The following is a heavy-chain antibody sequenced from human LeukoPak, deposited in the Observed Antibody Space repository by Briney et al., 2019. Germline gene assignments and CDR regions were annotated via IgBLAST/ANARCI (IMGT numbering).Heavy chain of an antibody. J-gene: IGHJ3*02. CDR3: ARDPYYYGSGSYEPDAFDI. CDR2: ISGSGGST. Sequence: GGSLRLSCAASGFTFSSYAMSWVRQAPGKGLEWVSAISGSGGSTYYADSVKGRFTISRDNSKNTLYLQMNSLRAEDTAVYYCARDPYYYGSGSYEPDAFDIWGQGTMVTVSS. CDR1: GFTFSSYA. V-gene: IGHV3-23*01. D-gene: IGHD3-10*01.